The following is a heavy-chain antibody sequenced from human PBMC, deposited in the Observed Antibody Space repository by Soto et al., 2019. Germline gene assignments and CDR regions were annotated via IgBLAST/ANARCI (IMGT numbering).Heavy chain of an antibody. CDR1: GFTFTSYA. V-gene: IGHV3-23*01. D-gene: IGHD2-2*01. Sequence: EVQLLESGGGLVQPGGSLRLSCAASGFTFTSYAMSWVRQAPGKGLEWVSAISVSGDSTYYADSVKGRFTISRDNSRNTLYLQMFSLKTDDTAVYYCAKGRGSSSSNGYDHWGQGTPVTVSS. CDR3: AKGRGSSSSNGYDH. CDR2: ISVSGDST. J-gene: IGHJ4*02.